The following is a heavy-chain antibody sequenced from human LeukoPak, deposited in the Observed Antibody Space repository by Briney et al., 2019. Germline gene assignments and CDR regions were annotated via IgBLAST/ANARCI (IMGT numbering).Heavy chain of an antibody. CDR3: AKFLLTGYYNGFDY. J-gene: IGHJ4*02. D-gene: IGHD3-9*01. Sequence: GGSLTLSCAASGFTFSSCALSWVRQAPGKGLELVSAISGSGGSTYYDDSVKGRFTISRDNSKNTLYLQMNSLRAEDTAVYYCAKFLLTGYYNGFDYWGQGTLVTVSS. V-gene: IGHV3-23*01. CDR2: ISGSGGST. CDR1: GFTFSSCA.